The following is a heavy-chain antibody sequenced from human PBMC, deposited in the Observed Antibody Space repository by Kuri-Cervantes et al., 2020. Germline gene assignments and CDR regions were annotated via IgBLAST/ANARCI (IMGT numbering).Heavy chain of an antibody. CDR2: ISGSGGST. V-gene: IGHV3-23*01. Sequence: GESLKISCAASGFTFSSYAMSWVRQAPGKGLEWVSAISGSGGSTYYADSVKGRFTISRDNSENTLYLQMNSLRAEDTAVYYCAEDLTQYGGNSDNWGQGTLVTVSS. D-gene: IGHD4-23*01. CDR1: GFTFSSYA. J-gene: IGHJ4*02. CDR3: AEDLTQYGGNSDN.